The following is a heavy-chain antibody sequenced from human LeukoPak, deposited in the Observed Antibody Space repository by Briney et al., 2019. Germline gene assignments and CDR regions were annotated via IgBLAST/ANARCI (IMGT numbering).Heavy chain of an antibody. CDR1: GGSFSGYY. V-gene: IGHV4-34*01. J-gene: IGHJ4*02. CDR2: INHSGST. CDR3: ARRIGYSSRRGFDY. D-gene: IGHD6-13*01. Sequence: SETLSLTCAVYGGSFSGYYWSWIRQPPGKGLEWIGEINHSGSTNYNPSLTSRVTISVDTSKNQFSLKLSSVTAADTAVYYCARRIGYSSRRGFDYWGQGTLVTVSS.